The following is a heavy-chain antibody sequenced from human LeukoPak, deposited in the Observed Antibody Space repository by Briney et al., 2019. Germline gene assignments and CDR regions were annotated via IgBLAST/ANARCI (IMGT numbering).Heavy chain of an antibody. CDR1: DDSFSSHY. Sequence: SETLSLTCAVSDDSFSSHYWTWIRQPPGKGLEWIGYISYIGSTNYNPSLKSRVTISIDTSKNQFSLKLSSVTAADTAVYYCAITIVVVTAIPGGAFDIWGQGTMVTVSS. D-gene: IGHD2-21*02. J-gene: IGHJ3*02. CDR3: AITIVVVTAIPGGAFDI. V-gene: IGHV4-59*08. CDR2: ISYIGST.